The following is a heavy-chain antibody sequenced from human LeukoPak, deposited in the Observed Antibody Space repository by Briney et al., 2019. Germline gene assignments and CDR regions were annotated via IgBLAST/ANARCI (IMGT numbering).Heavy chain of an antibody. Sequence: PGGSLRLSCADSGFTLSNVWMSWVRQAPGKGLEWVASIKTDGSEEKYVASVKGRFTISRDNAKNSLYLQMNSLRAEDTAVYYCARSNYVWGSYRHEYYFDYWGQGTLVTVSS. CDR1: GFTLSNVW. CDR3: ARSNYVWGSYRHEYYFDY. CDR2: IKTDGSEE. V-gene: IGHV3-7*01. D-gene: IGHD3-16*02. J-gene: IGHJ4*02.